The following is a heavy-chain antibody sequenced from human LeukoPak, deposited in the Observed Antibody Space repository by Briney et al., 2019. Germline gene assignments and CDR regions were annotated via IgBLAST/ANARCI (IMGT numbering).Heavy chain of an antibody. J-gene: IGHJ5*02. CDR1: GFTFNRYA. D-gene: IGHD2-2*01. CDR3: ARLKHTSSYYTWFDP. Sequence: GGSLRLSCAASGFTFNRYAMNWVRQAPGKGLEWVSTISDSGDQTYSADSVKGRFTSSRDNSNNTLYLQMNSLRAEDTAVYYCARLKHTSSYYTWFDPWGQGTLVTVSS. CDR2: ISDSGDQT. V-gene: IGHV3-23*01.